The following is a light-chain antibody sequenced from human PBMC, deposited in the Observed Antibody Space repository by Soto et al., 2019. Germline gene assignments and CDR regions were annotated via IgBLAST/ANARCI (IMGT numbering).Light chain of an antibody. J-gene: IGKJ1*01. CDR3: QHYNSYPWT. CDR2: DAS. V-gene: IGKV1-5*01. CDR1: RSISNW. Sequence: DIQMTHSPSTLSASVGDRVTITFRASRSISNWLAWFQQKPGKAPNLLIYDASSLKSGVPSRFSGSGSGTEFTLTINSLQPDDFATYYCQHYNSYPWTFGQGTKVDIK.